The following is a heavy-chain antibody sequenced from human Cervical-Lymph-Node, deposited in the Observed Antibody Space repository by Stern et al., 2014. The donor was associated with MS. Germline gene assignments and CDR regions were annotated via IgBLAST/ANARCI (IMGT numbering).Heavy chain of an antibody. V-gene: IGHV5-51*03. D-gene: IGHD4-11*01. CDR3: ATSLDADYIGYFDS. CDR2: FYPSDSGI. CDR1: GGSFSKYA. Sequence: EVHLVESGAEVKKPGESLKISCRNSGGSFSKYAIAWVRQMPGKGLEWMGMFYPSDSGIIYSPSFQGQVTISADQSISTAYLQWSSLKASDTAIYYCATSLDADYIGYFDSWGQGTLVTVSS. J-gene: IGHJ4*02.